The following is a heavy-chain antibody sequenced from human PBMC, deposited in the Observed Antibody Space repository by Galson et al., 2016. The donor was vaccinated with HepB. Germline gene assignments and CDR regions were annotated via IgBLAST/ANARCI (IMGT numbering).Heavy chain of an antibody. CDR2: IRGTGVTT. J-gene: IGHJ4*01. Sequence: SLRLSCAASGFTFSDYAMSWVRQAPGKGLQWVSTIRGTGVTTHYADSVKGRFTISRDNSKNTLYLQMSSLRAEDTAMYYCAKATPYYEVVTGFYVIYSDSGGHGTLFTAPS. V-gene: IGHV3-23*01. D-gene: IGHD3-9*01. CDR1: GFTFSDYA. CDR3: AKATPYYEVVTGFYVIYSDS.